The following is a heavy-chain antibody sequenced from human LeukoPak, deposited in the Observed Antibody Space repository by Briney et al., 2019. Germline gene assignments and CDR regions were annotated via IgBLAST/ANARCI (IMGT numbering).Heavy chain of an antibody. CDR1: GGSISSYY. D-gene: IGHD3-22*01. J-gene: IGHJ4*02. V-gene: IGHV4-59*01. CDR3: ARESYYYDGSSYYGGYYFDY. Sequence: SETLSLTCTVSGGSISSYYWSWIRQPPGKGLEWIGYIYYSGSTNYNPSLKSRVTISVDTSKNQFSLKLSSVTAADTAVYYCARESYYYDGSSYYGGYYFDYWGQGTLVTVSS. CDR2: IYYSGST.